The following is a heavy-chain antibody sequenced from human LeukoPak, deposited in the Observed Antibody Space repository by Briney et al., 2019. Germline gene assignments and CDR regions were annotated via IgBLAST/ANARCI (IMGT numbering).Heavy chain of an antibody. CDR3: VRARFCTGGTCYSDY. D-gene: IGHD2-15*01. Sequence: INSNGRETIYADSVKGRFNISRDNAKNTLDLQMDSLRVDDTAVYYCVRARFCTGGTCYSDYWGQGILVTVSS. J-gene: IGHJ4*02. CDR2: INSNGRET. V-gene: IGHV3-74*01.